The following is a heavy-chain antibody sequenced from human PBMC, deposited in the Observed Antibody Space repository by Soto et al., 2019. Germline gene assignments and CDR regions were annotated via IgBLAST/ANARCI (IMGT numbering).Heavy chain of an antibody. D-gene: IGHD6-13*01. J-gene: IGHJ3*02. V-gene: IGHV3-15*01. CDR1: GFTFSNAW. Sequence: GGSLRLSCAASGFTFSNAWMSWVRQAPGKGLEWVGRIKSKTDGGTTDYAAPVKGRFTISIDDSKNTLYLQMNSLKTEDTAVYYCTTSSSSWYWLSLDAFDIWGQGTMVTVSS. CDR2: IKSKTDGGTT. CDR3: TTSSSSWYWLSLDAFDI.